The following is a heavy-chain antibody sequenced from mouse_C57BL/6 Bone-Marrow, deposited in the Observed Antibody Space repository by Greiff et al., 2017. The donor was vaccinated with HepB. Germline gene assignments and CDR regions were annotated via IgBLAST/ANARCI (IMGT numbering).Heavy chain of an antibody. CDR1: GYAFSSSW. CDR2: IYPGDGDT. V-gene: IGHV1-82*01. J-gene: IGHJ3*01. CDR3: ARGGSLAY. Sequence: VKLMESGPELVKPGASVKISCKASGYAFSSSWMNWVKQRPGKGLEWIGRIYPGDGDTNYNGKFKGKATLTADKSSSTAYMQLSSLTSEDSAVYFCARGGSLAYWGQGTLVTVAA.